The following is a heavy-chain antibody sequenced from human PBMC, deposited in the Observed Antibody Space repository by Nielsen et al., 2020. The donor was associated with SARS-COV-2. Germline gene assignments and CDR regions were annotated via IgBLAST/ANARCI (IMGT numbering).Heavy chain of an antibody. V-gene: IGHV1-69*13. D-gene: IGHD6-6*01. CDR2: IIPIFGTA. J-gene: IGHJ5*02. CDR1: GYTFTSYF. Sequence: SVKVSCKASGYTFTSYFIHWVRQAPGQGLEWMGGIIPIFGTANYAQKIQGRVTITADESTSTAYMELSSLRSEDTAVYYCARESVIAAQFDPWGQGTLVTVSS. CDR3: ARESVIAAQFDP.